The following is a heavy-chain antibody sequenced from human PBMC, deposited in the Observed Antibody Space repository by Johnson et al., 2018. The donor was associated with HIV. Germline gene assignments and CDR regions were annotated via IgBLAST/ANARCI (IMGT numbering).Heavy chain of an antibody. V-gene: IGHV3-20*04. D-gene: IGHD2-8*02. Sequence: VQLVESGGGVVQPGRSLRLSCAASGFTFDDYGMSWVRQAPGKGLEWVSGINWNGGSTGYADSVKGRFTISRDNAKNSLYLQMNSLRAEDTALYYCARGGYCTGGVCLGDAFDIWGQGTMVTVSS. CDR1: GFTFDDYG. J-gene: IGHJ3*02. CDR3: ARGGYCTGGVCLGDAFDI. CDR2: INWNGGST.